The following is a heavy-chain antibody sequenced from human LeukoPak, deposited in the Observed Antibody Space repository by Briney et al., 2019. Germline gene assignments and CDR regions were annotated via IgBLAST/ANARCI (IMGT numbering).Heavy chain of an antibody. J-gene: IGHJ6*03. D-gene: IGHD2-2*02. CDR3: AIVDTVVAPAAIGGDYYYMDV. Sequence: SVKVSCKASGGTFSSYAISWVRQAPGQGLEWMGGIIPIFGTANYAQKFQGRVTITTDESTSTAYMELSSLRSEDTAVYYCAIVDTVVAPAAIGGDYYYMDVWGKGTTVTVSS. CDR1: GGTFSSYA. V-gene: IGHV1-69*05. CDR2: IIPIFGTA.